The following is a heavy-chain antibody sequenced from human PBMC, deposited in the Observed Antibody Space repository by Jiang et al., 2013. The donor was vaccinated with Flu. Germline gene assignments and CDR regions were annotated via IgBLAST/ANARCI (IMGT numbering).Heavy chain of an antibody. J-gene: IGHJ4*02. CDR2: ISRDGST. D-gene: IGHD3-22*01. CDR3: TRGTEYYEDYSGSTRHFDS. CDR1: GGSMNNNNW. V-gene: IGHV4-4*02. Sequence: VQLVESGPGLVKPSGTLSLTCAVSGGSMNNNNWWSWVRQPPGKGLEWIGEISRDGSTNYNPSLKSRVSVSVDKSNNRFSLDLRSMTAADTAFYYCTRGTEYYEDYSGSTRHFDSWGQGTLVTVSS.